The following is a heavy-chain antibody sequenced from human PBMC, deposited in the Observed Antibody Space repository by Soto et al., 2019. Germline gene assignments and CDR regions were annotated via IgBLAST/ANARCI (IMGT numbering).Heavy chain of an antibody. Sequence: TGGSLRLSCTASGFNVSSNYMSWVRQAPGKGLEWVSVIYSGGSTYYADSVKGRFTISRDNSKNTLYLQMNSLRAEDTAVYYCARADSGYDSFDPWGQGTLVTVSS. CDR2: IYSGGST. V-gene: IGHV3-53*01. CDR1: GFNVSSNY. CDR3: ARADSGYDSFDP. J-gene: IGHJ5*02. D-gene: IGHD5-12*01.